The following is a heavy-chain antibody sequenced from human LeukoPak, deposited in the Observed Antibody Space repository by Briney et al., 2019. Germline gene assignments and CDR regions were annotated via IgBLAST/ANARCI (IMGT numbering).Heavy chain of an antibody. Sequence: QPGGSLRLSCAASGFTFSSYGMHWVRQAPGKGLEWVAVISYDGSNKYYADSVKGRFTISRDNSKNTLYLQMNSLRAEDTAVYYCAKDEYSSSFDYWGQGTLVTVSS. CDR2: ISYDGSNK. CDR1: GFTFSSYG. CDR3: AKDEYSSSFDY. J-gene: IGHJ4*02. D-gene: IGHD6-6*01. V-gene: IGHV3-30*18.